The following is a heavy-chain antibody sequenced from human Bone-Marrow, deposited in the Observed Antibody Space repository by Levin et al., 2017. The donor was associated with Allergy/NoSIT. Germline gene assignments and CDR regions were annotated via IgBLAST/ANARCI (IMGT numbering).Heavy chain of an antibody. CDR2: MNPKNGDT. CDR3: ATYDHAGDNWTGDY. Sequence: ASVKVSCKASGYSFTSYYVQWVRQATGQGLEWLGWMNPKNGDTAFAQTFQGRINMTRNISMRTAYMELRSLRSDDTAVYYCATYDHAGDNWTGDYWGQGTLVTVSS. V-gene: IGHV1-8*01. J-gene: IGHJ4*02. D-gene: IGHD3-16*01. CDR1: GYSFTSYY.